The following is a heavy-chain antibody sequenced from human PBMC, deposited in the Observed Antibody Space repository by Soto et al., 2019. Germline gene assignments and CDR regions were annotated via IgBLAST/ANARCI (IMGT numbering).Heavy chain of an antibody. Sequence: QITLKESGPTLVKPTQTLTLTCTFSGLAFSTADRAVGWIRQAPGKALDWLALIDGDDKKRYSPSLKNRLTIASDTSKRRVALTMTDMDSGDTATYVCSHGRSTGKTIFFEYWGQGTLVTVSA. J-gene: IGHJ4*02. CDR2: IDGDDKK. CDR3: SHGRSTGKTIFFEY. D-gene: IGHD1-1*01. V-gene: IGHV2-5*02. CDR1: GLAFSTADRA.